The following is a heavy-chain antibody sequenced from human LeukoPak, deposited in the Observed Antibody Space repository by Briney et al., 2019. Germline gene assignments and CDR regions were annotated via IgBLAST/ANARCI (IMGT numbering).Heavy chain of an antibody. Sequence: GGSLRLSCAASGFTFSDYYMSWLRQAPGKGLEWVGYISSSGSTIYYADSVKGRFTISRENAKNSLHLQKISLRAEDTAVYYCARGYCSGGSCSPYGAFDIWGQGTMVTVSS. CDR1: GFTFSDYY. CDR2: ISSSGSTI. D-gene: IGHD2-15*01. V-gene: IGHV3-11*01. CDR3: ARGYCSGGSCSPYGAFDI. J-gene: IGHJ3*02.